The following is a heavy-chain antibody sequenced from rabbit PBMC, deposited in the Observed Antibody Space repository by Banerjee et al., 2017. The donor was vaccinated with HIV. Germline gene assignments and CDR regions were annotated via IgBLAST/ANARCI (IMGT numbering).Heavy chain of an antibody. V-gene: IGHV1S40*01. Sequence: QSLEESGGDLVKPGASLTLTCKASGFDLSSSYWICWVRQAPGKGLEWIGCIYTGSDSAYYASWAKGRFTISKTSSTTVTLQMTSLTAADTATYFCARDLSSSGWSDFALWGPGTLVTVS. CDR2: IYTGSDSA. D-gene: IGHD4-1*01. J-gene: IGHJ6*01. CDR1: GFDLSSSYW. CDR3: ARDLSSSGWSDFAL.